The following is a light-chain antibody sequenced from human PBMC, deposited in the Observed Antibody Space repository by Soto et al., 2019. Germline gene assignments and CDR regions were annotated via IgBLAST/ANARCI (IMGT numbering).Light chain of an antibody. CDR2: AAS. CDR3: LQLNSYPWT. V-gene: IGKV1-9*01. Sequence: DIQLTQSPSFLSASVGDRVTITCRASQGISRYLAWYQQKPGKAPKLLIYAASTLQSGVPSRFSGSGSGTEFTLTISSLQPEDFATYYCLQLNSYPWTFGQGTKVEIK. J-gene: IGKJ1*01. CDR1: QGISRY.